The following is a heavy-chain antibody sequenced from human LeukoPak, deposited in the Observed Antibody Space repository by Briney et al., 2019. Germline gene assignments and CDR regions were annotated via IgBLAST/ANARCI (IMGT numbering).Heavy chain of an antibody. Sequence: GGSLRLSCAASGFTFSSYSMNWVRQAPGKGLEWVSSISSSSSYIYYADSVKGRFTISRDNAKNSLYLQMNSLRAEDTAVYYCARCEDTAMAEVAFDIWGQGTVVTVSS. J-gene: IGHJ3*02. CDR1: GFTFSSYS. D-gene: IGHD5-18*01. V-gene: IGHV3-21*01. CDR2: ISSSSSYI. CDR3: ARCEDTAMAEVAFDI.